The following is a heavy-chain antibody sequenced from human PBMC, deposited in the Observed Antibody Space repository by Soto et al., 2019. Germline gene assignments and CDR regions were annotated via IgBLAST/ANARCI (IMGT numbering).Heavy chain of an antibody. J-gene: IGHJ6*02. CDR2: MNPNSGNT. V-gene: IGHV1-8*01. CDR1: GYTFTSYD. D-gene: IGHD3-3*01. Sequence: ASVKVSCKASGYTFTSYDINWVRQATGQGLEWMGWMNPNSGNTGYAQKFQGRVTMTRNTSISTAYMELSSLRSEDTAVYYCARIQRTYDFWSGYYYYYGMDVWGQGTTVTVSS. CDR3: ARIQRTYDFWSGYYYYYGMDV.